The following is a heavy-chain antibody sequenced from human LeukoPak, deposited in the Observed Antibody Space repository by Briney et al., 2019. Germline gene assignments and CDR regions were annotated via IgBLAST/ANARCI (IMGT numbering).Heavy chain of an antibody. CDR2: INHSGST. D-gene: IGHD3-16*01. CDR1: GGSFSGYY. CDR3: ARGRYDYVWGSYNYFDY. Sequence: SETLSLTCAVYGGSFSGYYWSWIRQPPGKGLEWIGEINHSGSTNYNPSLKSRVTISVDTSKNQFSLKLSSVTAADTAVYYCARGRYDYVWGSYNYFDYWGQGTLVTVSS. J-gene: IGHJ4*02. V-gene: IGHV4-34*01.